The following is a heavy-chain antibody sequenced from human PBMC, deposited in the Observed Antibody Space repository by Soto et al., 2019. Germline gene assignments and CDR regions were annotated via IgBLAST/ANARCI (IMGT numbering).Heavy chain of an antibody. J-gene: IGHJ5*02. V-gene: IGHV1-69*13. CDR1: GDTFTTYG. CDR3: ARVLGVAVAATWFDP. Sequence: ASVKVSCKTSGDTFTTYGITWVRQAPGQGLEWMGGIIPFFGTPNYAQKFQGRVTITADESTNTAYMELSSLRSEDTAIYYCARVLGVAVAATWFDPWGQGTLVTVSS. D-gene: IGHD6-19*01. CDR2: IIPFFGTP.